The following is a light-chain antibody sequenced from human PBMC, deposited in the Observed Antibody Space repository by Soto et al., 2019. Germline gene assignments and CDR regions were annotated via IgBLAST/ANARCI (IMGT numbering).Light chain of an antibody. CDR3: QQCSKWPVT. CDR1: QSVNSY. J-gene: IGKJ4*01. Sequence: EILLTQSPATLSLYPGERATLSCRASQSVNSYLAWYQQKPGQAPRLLIYDATSRAIGIPARFSGSGSGTDFTLTISSLEPEDFAVYYCQQCSKWPVTFGGGTKVEIK. V-gene: IGKV3-11*01. CDR2: DAT.